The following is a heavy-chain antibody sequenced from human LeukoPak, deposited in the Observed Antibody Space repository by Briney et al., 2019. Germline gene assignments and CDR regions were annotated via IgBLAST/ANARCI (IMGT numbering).Heavy chain of an antibody. CDR1: GFTLSSYA. J-gene: IGHJ6*03. Sequence: GGSLRLSCAASGFTLSSYAMSWVRQAPGKGLEWVSAISDTGNTYHADSVKGRFTISRDNAKNSLYLQMDSLGPEDTAVYYCARDPYSGNYGNDYYYYMDVWGKGTTVTISS. CDR3: ARDPYSGNYGNDYYYYMDV. CDR2: ISDTGNT. D-gene: IGHD1-26*01. V-gene: IGHV3-21*01.